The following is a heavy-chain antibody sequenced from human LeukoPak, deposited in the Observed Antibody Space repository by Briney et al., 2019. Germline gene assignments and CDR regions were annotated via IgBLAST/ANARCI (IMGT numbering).Heavy chain of an antibody. J-gene: IGHJ4*02. CDR2: IWSDGGKS. CDR1: GFTFSAYG. D-gene: IGHD2-2*01. CDR3: ATDSIGPATDFDY. Sequence: GRSLTLSCAASGFTFSAYGMHWVRQAPGKGLEWVAVIWSDGGKSYNSDSVKGRFTTSRDNSKNTLYLQMNSLRADDTAVYYCATDSIGPATDFDYWGQGTLVTVSS. V-gene: IGHV3-33*01.